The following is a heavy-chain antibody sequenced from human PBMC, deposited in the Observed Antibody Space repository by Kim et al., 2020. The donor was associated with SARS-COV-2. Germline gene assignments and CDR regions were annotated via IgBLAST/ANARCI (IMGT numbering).Heavy chain of an antibody. D-gene: IGHD6-6*01. J-gene: IGHJ4*02. CDR1: GYRFSSYW. V-gene: IGHV5-51*01. Sequence: GESLKISCKGSGYRFSSYWIAWVRQMSGKGLEWMGIIYPGDSDTRYNPSFEGQDTISADKSISTAYFQWSSLKASDTATYYCARRGSSSSPFDYWGQGTL. CDR3: ARRGSSSSPFDY. CDR2: IYPGDSDT.